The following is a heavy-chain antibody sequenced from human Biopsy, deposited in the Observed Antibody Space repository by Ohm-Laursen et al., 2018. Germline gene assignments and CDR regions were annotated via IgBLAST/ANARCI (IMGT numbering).Heavy chain of an antibody. V-gene: IGHV4-59*11. Sequence: GTLSLTCTVSGGSFTGHYWSWIRQPPGKGLEWIGHISYTGYTRYTASLKSRVTISVDTSRNHFSLRLSSLTAEDTAVYFCARGYSRRVSIFEASIYWFDTWGQGTLVTVSS. J-gene: IGHJ5*02. D-gene: IGHD3-10*01. CDR3: ARGYSRRVSIFEASIYWFDT. CDR1: GGSFTGHY. CDR2: ISYTGYT.